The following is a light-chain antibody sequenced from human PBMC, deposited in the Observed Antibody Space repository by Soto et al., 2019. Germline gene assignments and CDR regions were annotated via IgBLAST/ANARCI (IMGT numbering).Light chain of an antibody. CDR3: AAWDDSLNGRYV. Sequence: QSVLTQPPSASGTPGQRVTISCSGSSSNIGSNTVNWYQPLPGTAPKLLIYSNNHRPSGVPDRFSGCKSGTSASLAISGLQSEDEADYYCAAWDDSLNGRYVFGTGTKVTVL. V-gene: IGLV1-44*01. CDR2: SNN. CDR1: SSNIGSNT. J-gene: IGLJ1*01.